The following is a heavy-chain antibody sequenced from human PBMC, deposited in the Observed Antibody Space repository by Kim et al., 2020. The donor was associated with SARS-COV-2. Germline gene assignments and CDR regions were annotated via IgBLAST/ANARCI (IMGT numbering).Heavy chain of an antibody. J-gene: IGHJ1*01. CDR1: GFTFNDYV. CDR2: ITGGSDNI. CDR3: ARLLDGPGSIFQY. V-gene: IGHV3-21*06. Sequence: GGSLRLSCAASGFTFNDYVISWVRQAPGKGLEWVSSITGGSDNIFYADSVKGRFTISRDNAKTSVSLELNNLGAEDTAVYYCARLLDGPGSIFQYWGKGTLVTVSS. D-gene: IGHD1-7*01.